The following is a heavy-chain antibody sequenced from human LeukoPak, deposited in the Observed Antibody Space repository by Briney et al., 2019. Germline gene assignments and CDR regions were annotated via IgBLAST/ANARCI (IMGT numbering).Heavy chain of an antibody. D-gene: IGHD5/OR15-5a*01. Sequence: GGSLRLSCAASGFTFSSYGMHWVRQAPGKGLEWVAVISYDGSNKYYADSVKGRFTISRDNSKNTLYLQMNSLRAEDTAVYYCAKDLRCVVRAFDIWGQGTMVTVSS. V-gene: IGHV3-30*18. CDR3: AKDLRCVVRAFDI. J-gene: IGHJ3*02. CDR2: ISYDGSNK. CDR1: GFTFSSYG.